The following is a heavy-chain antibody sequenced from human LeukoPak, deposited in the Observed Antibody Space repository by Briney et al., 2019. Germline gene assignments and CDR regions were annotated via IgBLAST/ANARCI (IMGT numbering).Heavy chain of an antibody. J-gene: IGHJ4*02. Sequence: GGSLRLSCAASGFTFLKYGMHWVRQAPGKGLEWVALISYDGSNEYYADSVKGRFTISRDNFKNTLFLQMNSLRAEDTAVYYCASLGAFWVYWGQGTLVTVSS. CDR2: ISYDGSNE. V-gene: IGHV3-30*03. CDR1: GFTFLKYG. D-gene: IGHD3-3*02. CDR3: ASLGAFWVY.